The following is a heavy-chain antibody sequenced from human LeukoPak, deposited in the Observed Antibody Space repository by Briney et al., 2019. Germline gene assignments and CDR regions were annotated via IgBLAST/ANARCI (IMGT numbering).Heavy chain of an antibody. J-gene: IGHJ6*02. CDR2: INHSGST. V-gene: IGHV4-34*01. D-gene: IGHD1-14*01. Sequence: PGGSLRLSCTASGFTFRDYSMSWIRQPPGKGLEWIGEINHSGSTNYNPSLKSRVTISVDTSKNQFSLKLSSVTAADTAVYYCARVSRNRWSHERNNGMDVWGQGTTVTVSS. CDR3: ARVSRNRWSHERNNGMDV. CDR1: GFTFRDYS.